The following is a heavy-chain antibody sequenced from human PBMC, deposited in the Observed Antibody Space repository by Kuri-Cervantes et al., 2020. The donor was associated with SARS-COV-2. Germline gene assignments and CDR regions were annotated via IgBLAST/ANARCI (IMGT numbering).Heavy chain of an antibody. V-gene: IGHV1-46*01. CDR2: INPSGGST. J-gene: IGHJ4*02. CDR3: ARDFLRNDYGDEGGFDY. CDR1: GYTFTSYG. D-gene: IGHD4-17*01. Sequence: ASVKVSCKASGYTFTSYGISWVRQAPGQGLEWMGIINPSGGSTSYAQKFQGRVTMTRDTSTSTVYMELSSLRSEDTAVYYCARDFLRNDYGDEGGFDYWGQGTLVTVSS.